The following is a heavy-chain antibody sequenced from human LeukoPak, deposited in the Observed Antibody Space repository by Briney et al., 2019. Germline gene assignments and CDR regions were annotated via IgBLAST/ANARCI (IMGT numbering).Heavy chain of an antibody. Sequence: GGSLRLSCEASGFTFSGYEMNWVRQAPGKGLEWVSGISGSGGSAYYADSVKGRFTISRDISKDTLYLEMNSLRAEDTAVYYCAKVAGSGSYYNGFDSWGQGTLATVSS. J-gene: IGHJ4*02. CDR3: AKVAGSGSYYNGFDS. D-gene: IGHD3-10*01. CDR1: GFTFSGYE. CDR2: ISGSGGSA. V-gene: IGHV3-23*01.